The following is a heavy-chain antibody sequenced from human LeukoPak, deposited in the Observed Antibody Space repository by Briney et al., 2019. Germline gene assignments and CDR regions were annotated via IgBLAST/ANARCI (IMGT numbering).Heavy chain of an antibody. CDR1: GFTFSSYS. CDR3: ARAHGAVTATPDY. J-gene: IGHJ4*02. CDR2: NSSSSSYI. Sequence: TGGSLRLSCAASGFTFSSYSMNWVRQAPGKGLEWVSSNSSSSSYIYYADSVKGRFTISRDNAKNSLYLQMNSLRAEDTAVYYCARAHGAVTATPDYWGQGTLVTVSS. D-gene: IGHD2-21*02. V-gene: IGHV3-21*01.